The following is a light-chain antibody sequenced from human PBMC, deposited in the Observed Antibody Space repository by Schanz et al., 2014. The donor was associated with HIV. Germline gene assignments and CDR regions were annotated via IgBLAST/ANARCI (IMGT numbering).Light chain of an antibody. CDR2: EAS. J-gene: IGKJ1*01. CDR3: QQSYSTPRT. Sequence: DIQMTQSPSTLSASVGDRVSISCRASQSISNWLAWYQQKPGKAPDLLIYEASILETGVPSRFSGSGSGTDFTLTISSLQPEDFATYYCQQSYSTPRTFGQGTKVEIK. CDR1: QSISNW. V-gene: IGKV1-39*01.